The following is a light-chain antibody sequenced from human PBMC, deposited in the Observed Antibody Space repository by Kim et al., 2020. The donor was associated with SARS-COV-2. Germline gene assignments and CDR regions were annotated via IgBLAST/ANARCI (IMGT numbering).Light chain of an antibody. CDR2: DVS. Sequence: QSALTQPASVSGSPGQSITISCTGTSSDVGGYKYVSWYQQHPGKAPKLMIYDVSNRPSGVSTRFSGFKSGNTASLTISGLQADDEADYYCSSYTSSSTFVFGGGTQLTVL. CDR1: SSDVGGYKY. J-gene: IGLJ2*01. CDR3: SSYTSSSTFV. V-gene: IGLV2-14*03.